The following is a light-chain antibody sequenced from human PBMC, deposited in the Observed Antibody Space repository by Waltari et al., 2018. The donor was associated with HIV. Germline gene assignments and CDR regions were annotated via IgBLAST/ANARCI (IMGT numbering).Light chain of an antibody. V-gene: IGLV2-8*01. Sequence: SALTQPPSAPGYPGPSGPISSPGTSSDVGGYNDVSWYQQHPGKAPKLMIYEVSKRPSGVPDRFSGSKSGNTASLTVSGLQAEDEADYYCSSYAGSNRVFGGGTKLTVL. J-gene: IGLJ2*01. CDR2: EVS. CDR1: SSDVGGYND. CDR3: SSYAGSNRV.